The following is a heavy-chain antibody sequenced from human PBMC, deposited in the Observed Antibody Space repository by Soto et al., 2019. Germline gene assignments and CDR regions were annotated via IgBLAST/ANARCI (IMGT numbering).Heavy chain of an antibody. D-gene: IGHD3-10*01. Sequence: GESLKISCKCSGYSFTNHCICWVRQMKGKGLEWMGIIYPGDSDTRYSPSFQGQVTISADKSISTAYLQWSSLKASDTAMYYCAGGGVRGVITRTRDYYGMDVWGQGTTVTVSS. CDR2: IYPGDSDT. V-gene: IGHV5-51*01. CDR3: AGGGVRGVITRTRDYYGMDV. J-gene: IGHJ6*02. CDR1: GYSFTNHC.